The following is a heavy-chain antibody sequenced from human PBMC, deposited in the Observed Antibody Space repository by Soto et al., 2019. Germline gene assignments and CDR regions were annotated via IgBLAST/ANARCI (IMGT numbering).Heavy chain of an antibody. J-gene: IGHJ6*02. D-gene: IGHD3-9*01. CDR1: GFTFGDYA. CDR2: IRSKAYGGTT. Sequence: GGSLRLSCTASGFTFGDYAMSWFRQAPGKGLEWVGFIRSKAYGGTTEYAASVKGRFTISRDDSKSIAYLQMNSLKTEDTAVYYCTRDILTGGYYYGMDVWGQGTTVTVSS. CDR3: TRDILTGGYYYGMDV. V-gene: IGHV3-49*03.